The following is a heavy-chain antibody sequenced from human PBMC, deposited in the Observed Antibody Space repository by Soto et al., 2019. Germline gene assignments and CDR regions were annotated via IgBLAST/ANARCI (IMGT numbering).Heavy chain of an antibody. CDR3: ARGLAYYYGSGSYYNYYYYYMDV. J-gene: IGHJ6*03. V-gene: IGHV4-59*01. D-gene: IGHD3-10*01. CDR2: IYYSGST. Sequence: SETLSLTCTVSGGSISSYYWSWIRQPPGKGLEWIGYIYYSGSTNYNPSLKSRVTISVDTSKNQFSLKLSSVTAADTAVYYCARGLAYYYGSGSYYNYYYYYMDVWGKGTTVTAP. CDR1: GGSISSYY.